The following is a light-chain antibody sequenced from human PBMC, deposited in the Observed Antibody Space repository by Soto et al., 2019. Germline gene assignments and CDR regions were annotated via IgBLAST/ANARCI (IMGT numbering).Light chain of an antibody. CDR1: QNIRGW. V-gene: IGKV1-5*01. CDR2: DAS. CDR3: QQYNSYSWT. J-gene: IGKJ1*01. Sequence: DIRMTQSPSTLSTSVGDRVTITCRASQNIRGWLAWYQQKPGKAHKLLIYDASTLESGVPSRFSGSGSGTEFTLTISSLQPDDFATYYCQQYNSYSWTFGQGTTVAIK.